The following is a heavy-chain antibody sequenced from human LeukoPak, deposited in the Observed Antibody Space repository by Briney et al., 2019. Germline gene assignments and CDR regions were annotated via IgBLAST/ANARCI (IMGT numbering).Heavy chain of an antibody. CDR2: IYHSGST. V-gene: IGHV4-34*01. CDR1: GGSFSGYF. Sequence: SETLSLTCAVYGGSFSGYFWSWLRHPPGKGRGCVGEIYHSGSTNYNPSLKSRVTISVDTSKNQFSLKLSSVTAADTAVYYCARGFGLGYYSYAMDVWGQGTTVTVSS. CDR3: ARGFGLGYYSYAMDV. J-gene: IGHJ6*02. D-gene: IGHD3-10*01.